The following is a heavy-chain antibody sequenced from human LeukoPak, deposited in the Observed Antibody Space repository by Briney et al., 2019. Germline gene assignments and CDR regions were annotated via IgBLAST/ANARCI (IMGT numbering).Heavy chain of an antibody. CDR1: GGSVSSGRYY. J-gene: IGHJ4*02. Sequence: SETLSLTCTVSGGSVSSGRYYWCWIRRPPGKGLEWIGYLYYSGSTGYNPSLRSRVTMSVDTSNNHFFLKLSSVTAADTAVYYCARGDRVGSSGYYFDNWGQGTLVTVSS. CDR2: LYYSGST. D-gene: IGHD3-10*01. V-gene: IGHV4-61*01. CDR3: ARGDRVGSSGYYFDN.